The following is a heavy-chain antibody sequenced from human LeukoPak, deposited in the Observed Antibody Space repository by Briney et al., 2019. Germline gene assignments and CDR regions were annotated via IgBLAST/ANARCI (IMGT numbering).Heavy chain of an antibody. CDR1: GYTFTSYG. J-gene: IGHJ5*02. CDR3: ARDGQWLVRGEEGFDP. V-gene: IGHV1-18*01. Sequence: ASVKVSCKASGYTFTSYGISWVRQAPGQGLEWMGWISAYNGNTNYAQKLQGRVTMTTDTSTSTAYMELSSLRSEDTAVYYCARDGQWLVRGEEGFDPWGQGTLVTVSS. D-gene: IGHD6-19*01. CDR2: ISAYNGNT.